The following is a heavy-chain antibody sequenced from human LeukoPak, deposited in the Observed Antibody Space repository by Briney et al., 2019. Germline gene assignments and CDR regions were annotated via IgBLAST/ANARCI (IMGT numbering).Heavy chain of an antibody. CDR3: AKDGRSGAPFDR. CDR1: GLTFSDYF. CDR2: ISSSGDII. J-gene: IGHJ4*02. D-gene: IGHD3-3*01. V-gene: IGHV3-11*01. Sequence: GGSLRLSCAASGLTFSDYFMSWIRQAPGKGLEWVSYISSSGDIIYYADSVKGRFTISRDNSKNTLYLQMNSLRVEDTATYYCAKDGRSGAPFDRWGQGTVLTVSS.